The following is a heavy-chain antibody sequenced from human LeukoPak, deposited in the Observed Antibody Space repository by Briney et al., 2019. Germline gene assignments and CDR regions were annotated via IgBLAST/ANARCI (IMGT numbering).Heavy chain of an antibody. J-gene: IGHJ4*02. V-gene: IGHV3-23*01. D-gene: IGHD3-10*01. Sequence: GGSLRLSCAASGYTLSGYAMSWVRQAPGKGLEWVSTISGTTGTIYYDDYVKGRFTISRENSKNTLYLQMKSLRAEDTAVYHCARIKGYFDSGNYFGFFDYWGQGTPVTVSS. CDR3: ARIKGYFDSGNYFGFFDY. CDR2: ISGTTGTI. CDR1: GYTLSGYA.